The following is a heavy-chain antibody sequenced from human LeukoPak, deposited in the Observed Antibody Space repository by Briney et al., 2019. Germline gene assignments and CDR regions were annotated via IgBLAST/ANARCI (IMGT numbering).Heavy chain of an antibody. CDR2: TRSKVNNHTT. Sequence: GGSLRLSCAASGITLSDQYMEWVRQTPGKGLEWVGRTRSKVNNHTTEYAASVKGRFTISRDDSNNSLYLQMNSLKTEDTAVYYCARMTFDGMDFWGKGTTVTVSS. J-gene: IGHJ6*04. D-gene: IGHD3-3*02. CDR1: GITLSDQY. V-gene: IGHV3-72*01. CDR3: ARMTFDGMDF.